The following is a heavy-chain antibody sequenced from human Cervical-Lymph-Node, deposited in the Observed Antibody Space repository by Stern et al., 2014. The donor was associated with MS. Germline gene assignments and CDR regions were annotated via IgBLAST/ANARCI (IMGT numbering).Heavy chain of an antibody. CDR2: ISSSSSYI. J-gene: IGHJ5*02. V-gene: IGHV3-21*01. CDR1: GFTFSSYS. Sequence: VQLLESGGGLVKPGGSLRLSCAASGFTFSSYSMNWVRQAPGKGLEWVSSISSSSSYIYYADSVKGRFTISRDNAKNSLYLQMNSLRAEDTAVYYCARGIAARPNWFDPWGQGTLVTVSS. CDR3: ARGIAARPNWFDP. D-gene: IGHD6-6*01.